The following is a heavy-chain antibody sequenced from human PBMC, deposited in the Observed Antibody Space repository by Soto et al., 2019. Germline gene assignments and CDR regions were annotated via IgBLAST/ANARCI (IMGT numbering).Heavy chain of an antibody. V-gene: IGHV5-51*01. Sequence: GESLKISCKGSGYSFTSYWIGWVRRMPGKGLEWMGIIYPGDSDTRYSPSFQGQVTISADKSISTAYLQWSSLKASDTAMYYCARGGYCSSTSCYAGTGAFDIWGQGTMVTVSS. J-gene: IGHJ3*02. CDR3: ARGGYCSSTSCYAGTGAFDI. CDR2: IYPGDSDT. CDR1: GYSFTSYW. D-gene: IGHD2-2*01.